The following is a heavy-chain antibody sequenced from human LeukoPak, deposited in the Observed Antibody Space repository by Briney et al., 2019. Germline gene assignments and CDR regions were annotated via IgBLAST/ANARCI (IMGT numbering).Heavy chain of an antibody. V-gene: IGHV3-23*01. Sequence: GGSLRLSCAASGFIFSSYTMSWVRQAPGKGLQWVSAISGSGDNIYYTDPVKGRFAISRDNSKNTLYLQMNSLRAEDTALYYCAKPQWQVEYWGRGTLVTVSS. CDR1: GFIFSSYT. CDR3: AKPQWQVEY. J-gene: IGHJ4*02. D-gene: IGHD6-19*01. CDR2: ISGSGDNI.